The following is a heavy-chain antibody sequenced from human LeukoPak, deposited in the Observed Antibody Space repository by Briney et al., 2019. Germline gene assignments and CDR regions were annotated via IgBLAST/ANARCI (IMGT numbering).Heavy chain of an antibody. CDR3: ARLIVGATAEYFQH. Sequence: GGSLRLSCAASGFTFSSYWMSWVRQAPGKGLEWVANIKQDGSEKYYVDPVKGRFTISRDNAKNSLYLQMNSLRAEDTAVYYCARLIVGATAEYFQHWGQGTLVTVSS. V-gene: IGHV3-7*01. D-gene: IGHD1-26*01. J-gene: IGHJ1*01. CDR2: IKQDGSEK. CDR1: GFTFSSYW.